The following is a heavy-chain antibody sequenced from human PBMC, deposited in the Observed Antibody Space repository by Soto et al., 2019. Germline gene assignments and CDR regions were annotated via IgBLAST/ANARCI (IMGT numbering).Heavy chain of an antibody. CDR1: GFTFSSYS. J-gene: IGHJ4*02. CDR2: ISSSSSYI. CDR3: ARDRRPGIAVAGTVGY. V-gene: IGHV3-21*01. Sequence: GGSLRLSCAASGFTFSSYSMNWVRQAPGKGLEWVSSISSSSSYIYYADSVKGRFTISRDNAKNSLYLQMNSLRAEDTAVYYCARDRRPGIAVAGTVGYWGQGTLVTVSS. D-gene: IGHD6-19*01.